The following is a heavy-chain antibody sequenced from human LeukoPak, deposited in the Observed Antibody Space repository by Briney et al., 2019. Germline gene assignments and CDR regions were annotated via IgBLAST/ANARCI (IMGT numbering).Heavy chain of an antibody. CDR3: LTDSGAWQPI. CDR2: IKNKRDGETT. V-gene: IGHV3-15*01. D-gene: IGHD3-10*01. CDR1: GLTFSDAW. J-gene: IGHJ3*02. Sequence: PGGALRLSCAASGLTFSDAWMSWVRQAPGKGVEWVGRIKNKRDGETTEYNTPVKGRFTISRDDSRDTLYWGMNRLNMQDTAFYYCLTDSGAWQPIWGRGTMVTVSS.